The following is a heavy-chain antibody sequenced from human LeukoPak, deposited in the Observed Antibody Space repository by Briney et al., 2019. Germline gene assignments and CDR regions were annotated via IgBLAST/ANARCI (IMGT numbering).Heavy chain of an antibody. CDR1: GFTFFNYA. CDR3: AKMPVSYSSGWSTFGY. Sequence: GGSLRLSCAASGFTFFNYAVSWLRQAPGEGLEWVSGISATGDNTYYADSVKGRFTTSRDNSKNTLYLQMNSLRAEDTAVYYCAKMPVSYSSGWSTFGYWGRGTLVAVSS. V-gene: IGHV3-23*01. CDR2: ISATGDNT. J-gene: IGHJ4*02. D-gene: IGHD6-19*01.